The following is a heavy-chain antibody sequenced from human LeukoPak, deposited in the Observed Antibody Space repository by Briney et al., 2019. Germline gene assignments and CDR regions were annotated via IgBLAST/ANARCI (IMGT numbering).Heavy chain of an antibody. D-gene: IGHD5-12*01. CDR3: ARRTSGAFDF. Sequence: GGSLRLSCAASGFTFRNCAMTWVRQAAGKGLEWVSSIPSSGDGTYYADSVKGRFTISRDNSKNMLYLQMNSLRAEDTAVYYCARRTSGAFDFWDEGTLVTVSS. J-gene: IGHJ4*02. CDR1: GFTFRNCA. CDR2: IPSSGDGT. V-gene: IGHV3-23*01.